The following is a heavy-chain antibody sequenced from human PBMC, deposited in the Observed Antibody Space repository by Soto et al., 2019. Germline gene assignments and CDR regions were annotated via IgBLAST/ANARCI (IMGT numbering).Heavy chain of an antibody. CDR3: ARGGYCSGGRCLWKSTGMDV. D-gene: IGHD2-15*01. V-gene: IGHV3-11*01. Sequence: ESGGGLVKPGGSLRLSCAASGFTFSDYYMSWVRQAPGKGLEWISYISSSGSTIFYAPSVKGRFTISRDNAKNSLDLQMDRLRAEDTAVYFCARGGYCSGGRCLWKSTGMDVWGRGTTVTVSS. J-gene: IGHJ6*02. CDR2: ISSSGSTI. CDR1: GFTFSDYY.